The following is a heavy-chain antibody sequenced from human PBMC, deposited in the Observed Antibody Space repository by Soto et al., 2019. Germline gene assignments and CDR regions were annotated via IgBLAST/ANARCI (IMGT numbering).Heavy chain of an antibody. J-gene: IGHJ1*01. CDR3: ARGVTAPPEYFQH. CDR1: GDSISSGGYY. Sequence: PSETLSLTCTVSGDSISSGGYYWSWIRQHPGKGLEWIGYIYYSGSTYYNPSLKSRVTISVDTSKNQFSLKLSSVTAADTAVYYCARGVTAPPEYFQHWGQGTLVTVSS. CDR2: IYYSGST. V-gene: IGHV4-31*03. D-gene: IGHD5-18*01.